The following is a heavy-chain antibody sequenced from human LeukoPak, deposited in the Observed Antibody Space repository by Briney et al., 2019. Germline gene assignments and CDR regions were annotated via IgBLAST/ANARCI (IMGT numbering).Heavy chain of an antibody. J-gene: IGHJ4*02. CDR2: IKQDGSEK. CDR3: ARALDSSSSRYQAFEY. CDR1: GFTFSNYW. V-gene: IGHV3-7*01. Sequence: AGGSLRLSCAASGFTFSNYWMSWVRQAPGKGLEWVANIKQDGSEKYYVDPVKGRFTISRDNAKNSLYLQMNSLRAEDTAVYYCARALDSSSSRYQAFEYWGQGTLVTVSS. D-gene: IGHD2-2*01.